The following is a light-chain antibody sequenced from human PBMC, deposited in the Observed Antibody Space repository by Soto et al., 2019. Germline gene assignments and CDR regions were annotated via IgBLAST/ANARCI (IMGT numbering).Light chain of an antibody. J-gene: IGKJ4*02. CDR2: GAS. Sequence: IVLTQAPAALSLSAGERSTLSWRASQSLSKSLAWYQQKPGQAPRLLIDGASNRATGIPARFSGSGSGTDFTLTISSLEPEDFAAYFCQQRSRWPPTFGGGTKVDIK. CDR1: QSLSKS. CDR3: QQRSRWPPT. V-gene: IGKV3-11*01.